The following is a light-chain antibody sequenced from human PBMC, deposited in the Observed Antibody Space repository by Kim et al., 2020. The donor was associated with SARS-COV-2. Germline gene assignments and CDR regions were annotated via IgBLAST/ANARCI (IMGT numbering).Light chain of an antibody. Sequence: DIQMTQSPSSLSASVGDRVTITCQASQDIGNSLNWYQHKTGRAPKVLIYDASNLQRGVPSRFSGSGSGTNFTLTISTLQPEDFATYSCQYFTYLLWTFGQGTKVDIK. J-gene: IGKJ1*01. CDR1: QDIGNS. CDR3: QYFTYLLWT. V-gene: IGKV1-33*01. CDR2: DAS.